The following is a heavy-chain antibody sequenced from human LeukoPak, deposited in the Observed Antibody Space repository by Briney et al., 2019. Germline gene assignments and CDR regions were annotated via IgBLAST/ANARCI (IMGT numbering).Heavy chain of an antibody. Sequence: ASVKVSRKASGYTFTGNYMHWVRQAPGQGLEWMGRINPNSGGTNYAQKFQGRVTMTRDTSFSTAYMELSRLRSDDTAVYYCARDTLYDSSGYYYPHFDYWGQGTLVTVSS. CDR1: GYTFTGNY. CDR3: ARDTLYDSSGYYYPHFDY. D-gene: IGHD3-22*01. CDR2: INPNSGGT. V-gene: IGHV1-2*06. J-gene: IGHJ4*02.